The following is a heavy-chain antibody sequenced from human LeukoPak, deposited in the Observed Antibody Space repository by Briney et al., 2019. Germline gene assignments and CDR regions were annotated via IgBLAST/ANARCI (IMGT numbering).Heavy chain of an antibody. CDR3: ARDSPPGDQPLDY. V-gene: IGHV4-39*07. CDR1: GGSISSSSYY. D-gene: IGHD2-2*01. CDR2: IYYSGST. J-gene: IGHJ4*02. Sequence: SETLSLTCTVSGGSISSSSYYWGWIRQPPGKGLEWIGSIYYSGSTYYNPSLKSQVTISVDTSKNQFSLKLSSVTAADTAVYYCARDSPPGDQPLDYWGQGTLVTVSS.